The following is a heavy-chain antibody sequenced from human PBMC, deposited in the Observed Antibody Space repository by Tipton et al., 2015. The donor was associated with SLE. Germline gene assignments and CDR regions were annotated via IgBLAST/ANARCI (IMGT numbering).Heavy chain of an antibody. CDR2: IKSDGSYT. D-gene: IGHD5-12*01. J-gene: IGHJ4*02. Sequence: SLRLSCVASGFTFSSSWMHWVRQAPGKGLVWVSRIKSDGSYTTYADSVRGRFTISRDNAKSTLYLQMSSLRAEDTAVYYCARGDSGYSVVWGQGTLGTVSS. V-gene: IGHV3-74*03. CDR3: ARGDSGYSVV. CDR1: GFTFSSSW.